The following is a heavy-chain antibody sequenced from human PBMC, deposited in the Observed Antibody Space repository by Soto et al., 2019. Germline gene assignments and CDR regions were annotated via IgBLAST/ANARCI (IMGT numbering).Heavy chain of an antibody. V-gene: IGHV3-7*03. Sequence: EVQLVESGGGLVQPGRSLRLSCAASGFSFSDSWMSWVRQAPGKGLEWVASIKQDGNEKYYVGTVKGRFTISRDNAKSTLYLLMESLRAEDTAVYDCARGRPYLVVAPPDHWGQGILVTVSS. CDR3: ARGRPYLVVAPPDH. D-gene: IGHD1-1*01. J-gene: IGHJ4*02. CDR2: IKQDGNEK. CDR1: GFSFSDSW.